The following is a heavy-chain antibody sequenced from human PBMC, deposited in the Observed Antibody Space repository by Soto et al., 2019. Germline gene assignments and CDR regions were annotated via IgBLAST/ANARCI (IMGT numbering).Heavy chain of an antibody. CDR3: ARWHGYGES. CDR2: FSGSSGNT. J-gene: IGHJ4*03. Sequence: GSLRLSCAASVFSISTYGVTWVRQAPWKGLEWVSGFSGSSGNTYYADSVKGRFTISRDNSKNTVYLQMNSLRAEDTAVYYCARWHGYGESWGQGTLVTGSS. V-gene: IGHV3-23*01. CDR1: VFSISTYG.